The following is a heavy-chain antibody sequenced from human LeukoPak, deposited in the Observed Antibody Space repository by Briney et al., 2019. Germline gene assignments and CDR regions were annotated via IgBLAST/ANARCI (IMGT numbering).Heavy chain of an antibody. CDR3: ARVLRFLEWPFDY. CDR2: ISSSSSYI. V-gene: IGHV3-21*01. J-gene: IGHJ4*02. D-gene: IGHD3-3*01. Sequence: GGSLRLSCAASGFTFSSYSMNWVRQAPGKGLKWVSSISSSSSYIYYADSVKGRFTISRDNAKNSLYLQMNSLRAEDTAVYYCARVLRFLEWPFDYWGQGTLVTVSS. CDR1: GFTFSSYS.